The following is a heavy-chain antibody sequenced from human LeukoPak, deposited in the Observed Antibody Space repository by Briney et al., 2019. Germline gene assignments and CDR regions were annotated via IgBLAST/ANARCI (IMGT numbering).Heavy chain of an antibody. CDR1: GSRFIDYW. J-gene: IGHJ4*02. CDR3: ARSTSGSFDS. V-gene: IGHV5-51*01. D-gene: IGHD3-10*01. Sequence: GESLKISCKASGSRFIDYWIGWVRQTPAKGLEWMAIIYPGDSDSRYTYSPSFQGQVTISADKSISTTYLQWSSLQASDTAMYYCARSTSGSFDSWGQGTPVTVSS. CDR2: IYPGDSDS.